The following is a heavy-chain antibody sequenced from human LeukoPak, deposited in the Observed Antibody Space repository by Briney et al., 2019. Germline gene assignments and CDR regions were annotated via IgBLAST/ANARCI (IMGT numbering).Heavy chain of an antibody. V-gene: IGHV1-69*13. D-gene: IGHD3-22*01. J-gene: IGHJ4*02. CDR3: ARDQGLGYYYDSSGYYPYYFDY. CDR1: GVTFSSYA. Sequence: SVKFSCKASGVTFSSYAISWVRHAPGQGLEWMGGIISIFVTVNYAQKFQGRVTITADESTSTAYLELSSLRSEDTAVYYCARDQGLGYYYDSSGYYPYYFDYWGQGTLVTVSS. CDR2: IISIFVTV.